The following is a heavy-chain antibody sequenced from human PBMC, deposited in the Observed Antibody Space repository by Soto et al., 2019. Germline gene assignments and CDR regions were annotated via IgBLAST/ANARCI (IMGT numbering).Heavy chain of an antibody. CDR1: GYTFTDCW. J-gene: IGHJ6*02. CDR2: IYPGDSDT. Sequence: EEYLQISCKGSGYTFTDCWIGWGRQLPGKGLEWMGIIYPGDSDTRYSPSFQGHVTITVDKSTSTAYLQWNTLKASDTAMYYCARHLRNFRDYRYLLAVSAQGTSVPVSS. CDR3: ARHLRNFRDYRYLLAV. V-gene: IGHV5-51*01. D-gene: IGHD4-17*01.